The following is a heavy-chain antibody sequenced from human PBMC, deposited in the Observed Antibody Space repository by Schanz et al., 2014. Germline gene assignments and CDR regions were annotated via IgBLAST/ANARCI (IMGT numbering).Heavy chain of an antibody. CDR2: INTASGNT. Sequence: QVQLVQSGAEVKKPGASVKVSCKTSGYTFTDYPINWVRQAPGRRLEWMGWINTASGNTRYSEASQGRDTMTRDTSATAAYMELSSLTSEDTAVYYCAKVAEEGPNINNWRCGYFDFWGQGTLVTVSS. D-gene: IGHD3-3*01. CDR1: GYTFTDYP. J-gene: IGHJ4*02. V-gene: IGHV1-3*04. CDR3: AKVAEEGPNINNWRCGYFDF.